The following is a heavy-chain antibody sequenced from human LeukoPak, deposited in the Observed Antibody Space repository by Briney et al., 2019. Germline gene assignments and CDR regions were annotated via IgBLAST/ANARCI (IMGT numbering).Heavy chain of an antibody. Sequence: SETLSLTCAVYGGPFSGYYWSWIRQPPGKGLEWIGEINHSGSTNYNPSLKSRVTISVDTSKNQFSLKLSSVTAADTAVYYCARNHHLLRYFDWGSYYFDYWGQGTLVTVSS. V-gene: IGHV4-34*01. CDR3: ARNHHLLRYFDWGSYYFDY. J-gene: IGHJ4*02. CDR2: INHSGST. D-gene: IGHD3-9*01. CDR1: GGPFSGYY.